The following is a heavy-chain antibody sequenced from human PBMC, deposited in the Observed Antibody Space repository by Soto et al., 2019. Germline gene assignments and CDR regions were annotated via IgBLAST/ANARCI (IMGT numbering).Heavy chain of an antibody. CDR2: IYYSGST. V-gene: IGHV4-59*08. CDR1: YGSISSYY. J-gene: IGHJ6*02. Sequence: QVQLQESGPGLVKPSETLSITCTVSYGSISSYYWRWIRQPPGKGLEWIGYIYYSGSTNYNPSLKSRVTLSVDTSKNQFSLKLSSVTAADTAVYYWARQGPYGMDVWGQGTTVTVSS. CDR3: ARQGPYGMDV.